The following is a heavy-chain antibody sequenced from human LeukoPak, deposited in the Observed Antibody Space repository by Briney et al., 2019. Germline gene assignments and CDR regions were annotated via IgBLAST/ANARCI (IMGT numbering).Heavy chain of an antibody. D-gene: IGHD3-22*01. CDR3: ARVLSGGSYYYDSSGYYGLDY. Sequence: EASVKVSCKASGYTFTSYGISWVRQAPGQGLEWMGWINPNSGGTNYAQKFQGRVTMTRDTSISTAYMELSRLRSDDTAVYYCARVLSGGSYYYDSSGYYGLDYWGQGTLVTVSS. CDR2: INPNSGGT. J-gene: IGHJ4*02. CDR1: GYTFTSYG. V-gene: IGHV1-2*02.